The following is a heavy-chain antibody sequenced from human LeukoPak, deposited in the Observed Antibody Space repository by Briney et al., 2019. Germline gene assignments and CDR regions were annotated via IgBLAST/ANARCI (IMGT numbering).Heavy chain of an antibody. CDR1: GGTFSSYA. D-gene: IGHD3-22*01. J-gene: IGHJ4*02. CDR3: ASHHYYDSSGEFDY. V-gene: IGHV1-69*04. Sequence: RRASVKVSCKASGGTFSSYAISWVRQAPGQGLEWVGRIIPILGIANYAQKFQGRVTITADKSTSTAYMELSSLRSEDTAVYYCASHHYYDSSGEFDYWGQGTLVTVSS. CDR2: IIPILGIA.